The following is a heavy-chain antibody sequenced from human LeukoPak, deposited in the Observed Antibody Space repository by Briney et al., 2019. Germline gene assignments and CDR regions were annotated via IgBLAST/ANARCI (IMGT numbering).Heavy chain of an antibody. CDR2: IYDIGIT. CDR3: AGRGHRYSRD. V-gene: IGHV4-4*09. CDR1: GDSVTSGY. Sequence: SETLSLTCTVSGDSVTSGYWSWIRQPPGKGLEWIGYIYDIGITDYNPSLKSRLTISVDTSNNQFSLNLSSVTAADTAVYYCAGRGHRYSRDWGQGILVSVSS. D-gene: IGHD2-15*01. J-gene: IGHJ1*01.